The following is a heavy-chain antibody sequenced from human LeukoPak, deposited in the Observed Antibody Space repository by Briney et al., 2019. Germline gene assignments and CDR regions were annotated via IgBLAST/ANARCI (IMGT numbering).Heavy chain of an antibody. CDR3: ARGLGWKVATMGLFYMDV. Sequence: SDTLSLTCGVSRGSSSGYDWSCVRQSPGHGVKWIGEINDGGETNYIPSLKSRVTISKDTSKNQFSLKVTSVTAADTAVYYCARGLGWKVATMGLFYMDVWGEGTTVTVSS. J-gene: IGHJ6*03. D-gene: IGHD5-24*01. V-gene: IGHV4-34*01. CDR1: RGSSSGYD. CDR2: INDGGET.